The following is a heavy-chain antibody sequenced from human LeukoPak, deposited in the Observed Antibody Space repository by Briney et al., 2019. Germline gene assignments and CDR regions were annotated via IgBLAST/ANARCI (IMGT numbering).Heavy chain of an antibody. Sequence: SETLSLTCAVYGGSFSGYYWSWIRQPPGKGLEWIGEINHSGSTNYNPSLKSRVTISVDTSKNQFSLKLSSVTAADTAVYYCARGPEGQLPIHFYWGREPWSPSPQ. D-gene: IGHD2-2*01. CDR3: ARGPEGQLPIHFY. CDR2: INHSGST. CDR1: GGSFSGYY. J-gene: IGHJ4*02. V-gene: IGHV4-34*01.